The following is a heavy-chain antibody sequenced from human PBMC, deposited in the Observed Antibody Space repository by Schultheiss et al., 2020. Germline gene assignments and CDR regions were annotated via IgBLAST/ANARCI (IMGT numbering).Heavy chain of an antibody. CDR1: GGSISSYY. D-gene: IGHD3-10*01. CDR3: ARANVLLWFREDKPDYYYYYGMDV. Sequence: SETLSLTCTVSGGSISSYYWSWIRQPPGKGLEWIGYIYYSGSTNYNPSLKSRVTISVDTSKNQFSLKLSSVTAADTAVYYCARANVLLWFREDKPDYYYYYGMDVWGQGTTVTVSS. V-gene: IGHV4-59*01. J-gene: IGHJ6*02. CDR2: IYYSGST.